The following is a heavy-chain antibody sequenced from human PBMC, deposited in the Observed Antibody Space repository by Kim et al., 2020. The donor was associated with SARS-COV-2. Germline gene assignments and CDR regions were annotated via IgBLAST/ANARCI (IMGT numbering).Heavy chain of an antibody. J-gene: IGHJ4*01. CDR1: GFSFNNYG. Sequence: GGSLRLSCAASGFSFNNYGMHWVRQAPGKGLEWVGLITYYGTVHNYEDSVEGRFTVSSANNNNTLYLEMRSLRTEAKAEYYCAKDENEGYNHIDSHYWG. CDR2: ITYYGTVH. V-gene: IGHV3-30*18. CDR3: AKDENEGYNHIDSHY. D-gene: IGHD1-1*01.